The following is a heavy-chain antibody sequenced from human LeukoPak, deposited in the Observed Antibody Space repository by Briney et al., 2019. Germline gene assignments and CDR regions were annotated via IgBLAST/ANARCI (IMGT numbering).Heavy chain of an antibody. CDR2: VSYDGSNK. CDR1: GFTFSTYG. D-gene: IGHD5-24*01. J-gene: IGHJ3*02. V-gene: IGHV3-30*18. Sequence: HPGGSLRLSCAASGFTFSTYGMYWVRQAPGKGLEWVAVVSYDGSNKYYADSVKGRFTISRDNSKNTLYLQMNSLRAEDTAVYYCAKDARDGYNYDAFDIWGQGTMLTVSS. CDR3: AKDARDGYNYDAFDI.